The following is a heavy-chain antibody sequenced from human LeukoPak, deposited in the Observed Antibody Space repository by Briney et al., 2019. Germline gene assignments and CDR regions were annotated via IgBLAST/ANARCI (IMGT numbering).Heavy chain of an antibody. CDR2: INHSGST. CDR1: GGSFSGYY. J-gene: IGHJ5*02. CDR3: ARLTLDTAMAPNWFDP. D-gene: IGHD5-18*01. Sequence: SSETLSLTCAAYGGSFSGYYWSWIRQPPGKGLEWIGEINHSGSTNYNPSLKSRVTISVDTSKNQFSLKLSSVTAADTAAYYCARLTLDTAMAPNWFDPWGQGTLVTVSS. V-gene: IGHV4-34*01.